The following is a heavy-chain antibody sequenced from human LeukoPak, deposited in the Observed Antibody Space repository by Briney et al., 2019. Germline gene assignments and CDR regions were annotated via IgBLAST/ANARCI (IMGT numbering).Heavy chain of an antibody. V-gene: IGHV4-39*01. CDR1: GGSISDIMHY. J-gene: IGHJ3*02. D-gene: IGHD2-21*01. CDR2: IYYSGST. CDR3: ARLPGDDDAFDI. Sequence: PSETLSLTCTVSGGSISDIMHYWDWIRQTPGKGLEWIGSIYYSGSTYYNPSLKSRVTISVDTSKNQFSLKLSSVTAADTAVYYCARLPGDDDAFDIWGQGTMVTVSS.